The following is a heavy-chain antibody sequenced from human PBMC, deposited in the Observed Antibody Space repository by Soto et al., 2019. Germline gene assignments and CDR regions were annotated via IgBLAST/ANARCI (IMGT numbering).Heavy chain of an antibody. CDR1: GFSLSTSGVG. V-gene: IGHV2-5*02. CDR3: AHGPYYYDSSGYFVIDY. Sequence: QITLKESGPTLVKPTQTLTLTCTFSGFSLSTSGVGVGWIRQPPGKALEWLALIYWDDDKRYSPSLKSRLTTTKXXSXNXXVLTMTNMDPVDTSTYYCAHGPYYYDSSGYFVIDYWGQGTLVSVSS. D-gene: IGHD3-22*01. CDR2: IYWDDDK. J-gene: IGHJ4*02.